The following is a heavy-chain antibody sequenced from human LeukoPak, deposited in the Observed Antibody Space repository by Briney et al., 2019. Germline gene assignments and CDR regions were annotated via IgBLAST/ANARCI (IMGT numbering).Heavy chain of an antibody. CDR2: ISGSGGTT. J-gene: IGHJ4*02. V-gene: IGHV3-23*01. Sequence: GASLRLSCAASGFTFSTYGMNWVRQAPGKGLEWVSVISGSGGTTYYADSVKGRFTISRDNSKNTLYLQMNSLRAEDTAVYYCARDQYCSSTSCAPSWGQGTLVTVSS. D-gene: IGHD2-2*01. CDR3: ARDQYCSSTSCAPS. CDR1: GFTFSTYG.